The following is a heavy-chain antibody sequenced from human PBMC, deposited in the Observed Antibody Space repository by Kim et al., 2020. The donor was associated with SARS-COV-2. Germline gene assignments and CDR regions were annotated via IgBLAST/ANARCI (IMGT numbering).Heavy chain of an antibody. CDR1: GGSISSGGYY. J-gene: IGHJ4*02. D-gene: IGHD6-13*01. V-gene: IGHV4-31*03. CDR3: ARVSSSWYEEDYFDY. CDR2: IYYSGST. Sequence: SQTLSLTCTVSGGSISSGGYYWSWLRQHPGKGLEWLGYIYYSGSTYYNPSLKSRVTISVDTSKNQFSLKLSSVTAADTAVYYCARVSSSWYEEDYFDYWGQGTLVTVSS.